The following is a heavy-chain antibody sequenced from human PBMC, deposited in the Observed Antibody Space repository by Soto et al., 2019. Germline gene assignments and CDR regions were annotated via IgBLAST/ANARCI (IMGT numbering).Heavy chain of an antibody. CDR3: ASRLGYCSSTSCYSEEYYYYGMDV. CDR1: GYTFTGYY. D-gene: IGHD2-2*02. J-gene: IGHJ6*02. Sequence: GASVKVSCNASGYTFTGYYMHWVRQAPGQELEWMGWINPNSGGTNYAQKFQGRVTMTRDTSISTAYMELSRLRSDDTAVYYCASRLGYCSSTSCYSEEYYYYGMDVWGQGTTVTVSS. CDR2: INPNSGGT. V-gene: IGHV1-2*02.